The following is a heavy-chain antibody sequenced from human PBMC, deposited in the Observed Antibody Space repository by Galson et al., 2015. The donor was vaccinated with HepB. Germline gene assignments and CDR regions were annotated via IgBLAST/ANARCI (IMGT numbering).Heavy chain of an antibody. CDR2: IYPGDSDT. J-gene: IGHJ6*03. Sequence: QSGAEVKEPGESLKISCKGSGYSFTSYWIGWVRQMPGKGLEWMGIIYPGDSDTRYSPSFQGQVTISADKSISTAYLQWSSLKASDTAMYYCARLGGYSYGSPDYYYYYMDVWGKGTTVTVSS. CDR1: GYSFTSYW. CDR3: ARLGGYSYGSPDYYYYYMDV. D-gene: IGHD5-18*01. V-gene: IGHV5-51*01.